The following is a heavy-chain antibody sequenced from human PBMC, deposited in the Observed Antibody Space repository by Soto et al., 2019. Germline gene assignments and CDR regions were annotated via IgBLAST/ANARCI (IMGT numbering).Heavy chain of an antibody. Sequence: QVQLVQSGAEVKKPGSSVTVSCKASGGTFGNSAISWVRQAPGQGLEWMGGIIPIFRTPDYAQKFQGRVMIPADESTATAYMRLTSLKSEDTAVYYCARDKDRKQLCGNYYSGIDVWGQGTTVTVSS. CDR1: GGTFGNSA. CDR2: IIPIFRTP. J-gene: IGHJ6*02. D-gene: IGHD3-16*01. V-gene: IGHV1-69*12. CDR3: ARDKDRKQLCGNYYSGIDV.